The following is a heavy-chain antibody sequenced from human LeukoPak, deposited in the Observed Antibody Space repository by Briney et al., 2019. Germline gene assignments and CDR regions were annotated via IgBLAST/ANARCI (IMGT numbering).Heavy chain of an antibody. CDR1: GFTFDDYA. CDR2: ISWNSGTI. J-gene: IGHJ4*02. V-gene: IGHV3-9*03. Sequence: GGSLRLSCAASGFTFDDYAMHWVRQAPGKGLEWVSGISWNSGTIDYADSVKGRFTISRDNAKNSLYLQMNSLRAEDMALYYCAKSPVRAYDILTGYYFDYWGQGTLVTVSS. CDR3: AKSPVRAYDILTGYYFDY. D-gene: IGHD3-9*01.